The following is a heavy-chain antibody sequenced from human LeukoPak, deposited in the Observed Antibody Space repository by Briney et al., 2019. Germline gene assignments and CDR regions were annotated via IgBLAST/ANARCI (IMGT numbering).Heavy chain of an antibody. CDR2: INHSGST. V-gene: IGHV4-34*01. D-gene: IGHD6-25*01. CDR1: GGSFSGYY. CDR3: ASDLYSSEGSFDI. J-gene: IGHJ3*02. Sequence: SETLSLTCAVYGGSFSGYYWSWIRQPPGKGLEWIGEINHSGSTNYNPSLKSRVTISVDKSKNQFSLKLSSVTAADTAVYYCASDLYSSEGSFDIWGQGTMVTVSS.